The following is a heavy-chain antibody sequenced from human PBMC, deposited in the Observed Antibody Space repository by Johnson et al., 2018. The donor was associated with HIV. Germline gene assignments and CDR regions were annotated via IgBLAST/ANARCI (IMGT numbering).Heavy chain of an antibody. CDR1: GFTISTFW. Sequence: MQLVESGGGLVKPGGSLRLSCEVSGFTISTFWMHWVRQVPGKGLMWVSRISGDGSSSSYADSVKGRFTISRDNAKKTLYLQLNSLRVEDTAIYYCARAQLLADDAFNNWGQGTMVTVSS. CDR3: ARAQLLADDAFNN. V-gene: IGHV3-74*02. J-gene: IGHJ3*02. D-gene: IGHD6-6*01. CDR2: ISGDGSSS.